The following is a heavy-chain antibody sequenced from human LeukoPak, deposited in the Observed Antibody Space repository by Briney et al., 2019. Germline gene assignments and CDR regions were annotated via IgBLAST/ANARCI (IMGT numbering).Heavy chain of an antibody. V-gene: IGHV1-8*01. D-gene: IGHD3-10*01. CDR2: MNPNSGNT. CDR1: GGTFTSYD. J-gene: IGHJ6*02. Sequence: ASVKVSCKASGGTFTSYDINWVRQATGQGLGWMGWMNPNSGNTGYAQKFQGRVTMTRNTSISTAYMELSSLRSEDTAVYYCARLTKRKVRGVIYYYYGMDVWGQGTTVTVSS. CDR3: ARLTKRKVRGVIYYYYGMDV.